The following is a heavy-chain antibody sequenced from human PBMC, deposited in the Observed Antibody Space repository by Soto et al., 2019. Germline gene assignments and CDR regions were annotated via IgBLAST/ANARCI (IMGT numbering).Heavy chain of an antibody. D-gene: IGHD1-26*01. CDR3: ARSFSGSYNYYYYNMDV. V-gene: IGHV1-3*01. CDR2: INAGNSKT. J-gene: IGHJ6*02. Sequence: ASVKVSCKTSGYTFTNYAMHWVRQALGQGLEWMGWINAGNSKTRYSQKFQGRVAITRDTSANTTYMELSSLRSEDTAVYYCARSFSGSYNYYYYNMDVWGQGTTVTVSS. CDR1: GYTFTNYA.